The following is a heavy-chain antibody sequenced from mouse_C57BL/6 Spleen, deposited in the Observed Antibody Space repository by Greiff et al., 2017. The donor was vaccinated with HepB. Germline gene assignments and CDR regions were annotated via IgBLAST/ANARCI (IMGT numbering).Heavy chain of an antibody. J-gene: IGHJ4*01. D-gene: IGHD3-3*01. V-gene: IGHV14-4*01. Sequence: EVKLVESGAELVRPGASVKLSCTASGFNIKDDYMHWVKQRPEQGLEWIGWIDPENGDTEYASKFQGKATITADTSSNTAYLQLSSLTSEDTAVYYCTSGGRGAMDYWGQGTSVTVSS. CDR2: IDPENGDT. CDR1: GFNIKDDY. CDR3: TSGGRGAMDY.